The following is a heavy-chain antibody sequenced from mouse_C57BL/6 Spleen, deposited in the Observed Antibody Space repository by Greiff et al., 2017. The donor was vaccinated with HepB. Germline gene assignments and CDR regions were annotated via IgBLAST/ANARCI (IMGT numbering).Heavy chain of an antibody. V-gene: IGHV1-42*01. CDR1: GYSFTGYY. CDR2: INPSTGGT. D-gene: IGHD4-1*01. J-gene: IGHJ3*01. CDR3: ARWDDGFAY. Sequence: EVQLQQSGPELVKPGASVKISCKASGYSFTGYYMNWVKQSPEKSLEWIGEINPSTGGTTYNQKFKAKATLTVDKSSSTAYMQLKSLTSEDSAVYYCARWDDGFAYWGQGTLVTVAA.